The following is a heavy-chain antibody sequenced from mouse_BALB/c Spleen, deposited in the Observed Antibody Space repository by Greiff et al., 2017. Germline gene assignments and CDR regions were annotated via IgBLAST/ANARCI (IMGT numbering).Heavy chain of an antibody. V-gene: IGHV5-6-4*01. D-gene: IGHD1-1*02. CDR1: GFTFSSYT. J-gene: IGHJ4*01. Sequence: EVHLVESGGGLVKPGGSLKLSCAASGFTFSSYTMSWVRQTPEKRLEWVATISSGGSYTYYPDSVKGRFTISRDNAKNTLYLQMSSLKSEDTAMYYCTRIDYGNAMDYWGQGTSVTVSS. CDR2: ISSGGSYT. CDR3: TRIDYGNAMDY.